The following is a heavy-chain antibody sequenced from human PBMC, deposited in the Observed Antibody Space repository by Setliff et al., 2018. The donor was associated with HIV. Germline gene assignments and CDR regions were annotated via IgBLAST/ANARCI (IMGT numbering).Heavy chain of an antibody. CDR1: GYSFTNHY. CDR2: INPTGGST. CDR3: ASAGAWQRNALDI. Sequence: GASVKVSYKPSGYSFTNHYMHWVRQAPGQGLEWMGVINPTGGSTRNTQKFQGRVAMTRDTSTSTVYMELSSLRSEYTAVYYCASAGAWQRNALDIWGQGTMVTVSS. D-gene: IGHD5-12*01. J-gene: IGHJ3*02. V-gene: IGHV1-46*01.